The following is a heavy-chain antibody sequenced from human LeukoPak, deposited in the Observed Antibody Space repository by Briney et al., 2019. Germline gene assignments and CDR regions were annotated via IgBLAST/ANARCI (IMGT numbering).Heavy chain of an antibody. CDR3: VRAGELDY. V-gene: IGHV1-2*02. Sequence: ASVKVSCKASGYSFTSYYMHWVRQAPGQGLEWMGWINPKSGGTKYAQKFQGRVTMTRDTSITTAYMELTILSSDDTAVFYCVRAGELDYWGQGTLVTVSS. J-gene: IGHJ4*02. CDR1: GYSFTSYY. CDR2: INPKSGGT. D-gene: IGHD7-27*01.